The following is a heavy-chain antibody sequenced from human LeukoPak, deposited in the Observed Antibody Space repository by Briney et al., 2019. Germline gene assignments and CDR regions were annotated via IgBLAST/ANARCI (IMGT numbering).Heavy chain of an antibody. CDR1: GGTFSSYT. J-gene: IGHJ3*02. CDR3: ASAGIVAIAAFDI. V-gene: IGHV1-69*02. D-gene: IGHD5-12*01. CDR2: IIPILGIA. Sequence: SVKVSCKASGGTFSSYTISLVRQAPGQGLEWMGRIIPILGIANYAQKFQGKVTITADKSTSTAYMELSSLRSEDTAVYYCASAGIVAIAAFDIWGQGTMVTVSS.